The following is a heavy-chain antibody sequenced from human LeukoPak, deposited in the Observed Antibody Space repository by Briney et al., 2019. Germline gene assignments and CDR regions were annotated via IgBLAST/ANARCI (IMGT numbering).Heavy chain of an antibody. D-gene: IGHD3-3*01. CDR2: IYHSGST. V-gene: IGHV4-38-2*02. Sequence: SETLSLTCTVSGYSISSGYYWGWIRQPPGKGLEWIGSIYHSGSTYYNPSPKSRVTISVDTSKNQFSLMLTSVTAADTAVYYCARLESPGWFDPWGQGTLVTVSS. CDR1: GYSISSGYY. J-gene: IGHJ5*02. CDR3: ARLESPGWFDP.